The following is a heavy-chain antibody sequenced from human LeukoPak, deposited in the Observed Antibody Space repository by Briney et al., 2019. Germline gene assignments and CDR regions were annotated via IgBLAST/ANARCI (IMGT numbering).Heavy chain of an antibody. Sequence: PGRSLRLSCAASGLTFSSYGMHWVRQAPGKGLEWVAVISYGGSNKYYADSVKGRFTISRDNSKNTLYLQMNSLRAEDTAVYYCAKSLVVRGVVISPYDYWGQGTLVTVSS. CDR3: AKSLVVRGVVISPYDY. D-gene: IGHD3-10*01. CDR2: ISYGGSNK. J-gene: IGHJ4*02. V-gene: IGHV3-30*18. CDR1: GLTFSSYG.